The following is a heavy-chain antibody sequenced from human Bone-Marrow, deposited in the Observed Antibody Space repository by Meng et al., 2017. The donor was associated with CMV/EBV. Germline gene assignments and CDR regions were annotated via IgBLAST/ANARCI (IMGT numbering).Heavy chain of an antibody. CDR1: GYSISSGYY. J-gene: IGHJ4*02. Sequence: GSLRLSCTVSGYSISSGYYWGWIRQPPGKGLEWIGYIYYSGSTNYNPSLKSRVTISVDTSKNQFSLKLSSVTAADTAVYYCARETTVTWGFDYWGQGNLVTVSS. CDR2: IYYSGST. D-gene: IGHD4-17*01. CDR3: ARETTVTWGFDY. V-gene: IGHV4-61*01.